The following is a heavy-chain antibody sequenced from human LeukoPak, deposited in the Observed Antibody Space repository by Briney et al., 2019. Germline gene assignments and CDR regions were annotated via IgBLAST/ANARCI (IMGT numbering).Heavy chain of an antibody. Sequence: GGSLRLSCAASGFTFSDYYMSWIRQAPGKGLVWVSRINSDGSSTSYADSVKGRFTISRDNAKNTLYLQMNSLRAEDTAVYYCARESVVTMIVVVTRGYFDYWGQGTLVTVSS. CDR1: GFTFSDYY. D-gene: IGHD3-22*01. J-gene: IGHJ4*02. CDR3: ARESVVTMIVVVTRGYFDY. CDR2: INSDGSST. V-gene: IGHV3-74*01.